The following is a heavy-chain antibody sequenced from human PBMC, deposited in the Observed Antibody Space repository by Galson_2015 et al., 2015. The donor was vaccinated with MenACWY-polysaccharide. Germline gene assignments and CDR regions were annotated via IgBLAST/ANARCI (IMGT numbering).Heavy chain of an antibody. CDR2: ISGGSSVI. D-gene: IGHD3-10*01. Sequence: SLRLSCAASGFTFSNYGMNWVRQAPGKGLEWVSYISGGSSVIYYADSVKGRFTISRDNAENSLFLRMNSLRAEDTAVYYCARERWVRGVFFDQWSQGTLVTVSS. J-gene: IGHJ4*02. CDR1: GFTFSNYG. V-gene: IGHV3-48*04. CDR3: ARERWVRGVFFDQ.